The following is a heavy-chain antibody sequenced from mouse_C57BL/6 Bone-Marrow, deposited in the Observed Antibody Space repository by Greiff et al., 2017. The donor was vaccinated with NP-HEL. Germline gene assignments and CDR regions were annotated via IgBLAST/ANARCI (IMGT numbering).Heavy chain of an antibody. V-gene: IGHV2-3*01. CDR1: GFSLTSYG. J-gene: IGHJ3*01. D-gene: IGHD2-4*01. CDR2: IWGDGST. CDR3: ANVYYDDGGAWFAY. Sequence: VQLKESGPGLVAPSQSLSITCTVSGFSLTSYGVSWVRQPPGKGLEWLGVIWGDGSTNYHSALISRLSISKANSKSQVFLKLNIMQTDDTATYYCANVYYDDGGAWFAYWGQGNLVTVSA.